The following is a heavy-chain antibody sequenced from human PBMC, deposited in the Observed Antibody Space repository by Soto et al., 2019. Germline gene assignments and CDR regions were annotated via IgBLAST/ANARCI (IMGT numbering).Heavy chain of an antibody. CDR2: IRSKPYSYTT. D-gene: IGHD1-20*01. V-gene: IGHV3-72*01. J-gene: IGHJ4*02. Sequence: EVQLVESGGGLVQPGGSLRLSCAASGFAFSDHYMDWVRQAPGKGLEWVGRIRSKPYSYTTDYAASVKGRFTISRDDSKNSLYLQMNSLKTEDTAVYYCATQLTGTTGYWGQGTLVTVSS. CDR3: ATQLTGTTGY. CDR1: GFAFSDHY.